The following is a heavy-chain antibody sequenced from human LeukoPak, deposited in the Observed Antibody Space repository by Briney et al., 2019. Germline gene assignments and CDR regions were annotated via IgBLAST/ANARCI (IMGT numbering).Heavy chain of an antibody. CDR1: GFTFSSYW. V-gene: IGHV3-7*03. Sequence: GGSLRLSCAASGFTFSSYWMSWVRQAPGKGLEWVANIKQDGSEKYYMDSVKGRFTISRDNAKNSLYLQMNSLRAEDTAVYYCARGDYGDYYGMDVWGKGTTVTVTS. CDR3: ARGDYGDYYGMDV. J-gene: IGHJ6*04. D-gene: IGHD4-17*01. CDR2: IKQDGSEK.